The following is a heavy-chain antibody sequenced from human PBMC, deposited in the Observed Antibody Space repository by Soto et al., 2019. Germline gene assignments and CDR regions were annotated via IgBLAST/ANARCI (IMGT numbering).Heavy chain of an antibody. CDR2: ISGYNGDT. CDR3: AKNGQPPYYYYGLDV. CDR1: VYTFTRYG. J-gene: IGHJ6*02. Sequence: SVKVSCKASVYTFTRYGMSWVRQAPGQGLEWMGWISGYNGDTNYAQKFQDRVSMTIDTSTGTAYMELRSLTSDDTAIYYCAKNGQPPYYYYGLDVWGQGTKVTSP. V-gene: IGHV1-18*01. D-gene: IGHD2-8*01.